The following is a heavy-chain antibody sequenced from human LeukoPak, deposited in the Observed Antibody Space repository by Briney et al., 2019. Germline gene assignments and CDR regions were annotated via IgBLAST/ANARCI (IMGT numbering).Heavy chain of an antibody. D-gene: IGHD2-8*01. CDR3: ANSKNGGSNSLPYYFTS. V-gene: IGHV3-23*01. J-gene: IGHJ4*02. CDR2: ISGSGGST. Sequence: GGSLRLSCAASGFTFSSYAMSWVRQAPGKGLEWVSAISGSGGSTYYADSAKGRFTISRDNSKNTLYLQMNSLRAEDTAVYYCANSKNGGSNSLPYYFTSWGQGTWVPVSS. CDR1: GFTFSSYA.